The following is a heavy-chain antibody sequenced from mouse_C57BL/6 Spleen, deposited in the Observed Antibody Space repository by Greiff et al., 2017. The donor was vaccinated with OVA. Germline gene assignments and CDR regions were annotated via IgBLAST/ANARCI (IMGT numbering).Heavy chain of an antibody. J-gene: IGHJ4*01. V-gene: IGHV1-81*01. Sequence: VKLQESGAELARPGASVKLSCKASGYTFTSYGISWVKQRTGQGLEWIGEIYPRSGNTYYNEKFKGKATLTADKSSSTAYMELRSLTSEDSAVYFCARPPHYYGSSYDYAMDYWGQGTSVTVSS. CDR1: GYTFTSYG. CDR2: IYPRSGNT. D-gene: IGHD1-1*01. CDR3: ARPPHYYGSSYDYAMDY.